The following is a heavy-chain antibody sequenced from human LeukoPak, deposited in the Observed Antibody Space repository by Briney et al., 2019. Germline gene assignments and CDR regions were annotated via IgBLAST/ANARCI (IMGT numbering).Heavy chain of an antibody. Sequence: ASVKVSCKASGYSFTGYFIHWARQAPGQGPEWLGWINSNSGDTNFAQKFKGRVTMTRDTSVNTAYIELSSLRSDDTAVYYCARAPTRLSPFDYWGQGTLVTVSS. CDR3: ARAPTRLSPFDY. J-gene: IGHJ4*02. D-gene: IGHD2-15*01. V-gene: IGHV1-2*02. CDR1: GYSFTGYF. CDR2: INSNSGDT.